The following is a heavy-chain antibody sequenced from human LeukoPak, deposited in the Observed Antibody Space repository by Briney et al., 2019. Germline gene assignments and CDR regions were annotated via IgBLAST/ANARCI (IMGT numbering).Heavy chain of an antibody. Sequence: SETLSLTCTVSGGSISSYYWSWIRQPPGKGLEWIGYIYYSGSTNYNPSLKSRVTISVDTSKNQFSLKLSSVTAADTAVYYCASNRVGAPGIAPDYWGQGTLVTVSS. D-gene: IGHD1-26*01. CDR1: GGSISSYY. CDR3: ASNRVGAPGIAPDY. V-gene: IGHV4-59*08. CDR2: IYYSGST. J-gene: IGHJ4*02.